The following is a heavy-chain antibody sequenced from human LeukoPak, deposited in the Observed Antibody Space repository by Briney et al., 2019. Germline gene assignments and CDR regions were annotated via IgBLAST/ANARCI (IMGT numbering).Heavy chain of an antibody. Sequence: SETLSLTCTVSGGSISSSSYYWGWIRQPPGKGLEWIGSIYYSGSTYYNPSLKSRVTISVDTSKNQFSLKLSSVTAADTAVYYCARATYYDFWSGPSYYYYYMDVWGKGTTVTVSS. D-gene: IGHD3-3*01. CDR1: GGSISSSSYY. CDR3: ARATYYDFWSGPSYYYYYMDV. CDR2: IYYSGST. J-gene: IGHJ6*03. V-gene: IGHV4-39*07.